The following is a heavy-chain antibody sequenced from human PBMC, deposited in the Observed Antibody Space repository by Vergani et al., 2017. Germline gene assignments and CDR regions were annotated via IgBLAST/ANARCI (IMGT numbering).Heavy chain of an antibody. Sequence: QVQLQQWGAGLLKPSETLSLTCAVYGGSFSGYYWSWIRQPPGKGLEWLGEINHSGSTNYNPSLKSRVTISVDTSKNQFSLKLRSVTAADTAVYYCARALLSSNPAYSYYYIDVWGKGTTVTVSS. J-gene: IGHJ6*03. D-gene: IGHD6-13*01. CDR2: INHSGST. CDR1: GGSFSGYY. V-gene: IGHV4-34*01. CDR3: ARALLSSNPAYSYYYIDV.